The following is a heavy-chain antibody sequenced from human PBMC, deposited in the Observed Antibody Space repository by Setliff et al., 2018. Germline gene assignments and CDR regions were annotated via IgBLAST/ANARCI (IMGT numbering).Heavy chain of an antibody. CDR2: ISGSGGST. J-gene: IGHJ5*02. V-gene: IGHV3-23*01. Sequence: GSLRLSCAASGFTFSSYAMSWVHQAPGKGLEWVSAISGSGGSTYYADSVKGRFTISRDNSKNTLYLQMNSLRAEDTAVYSCAKNGFGVVALGVNNWFDPWGQGTLVTVSS. CDR1: GFTFSSYA. CDR3: AKNGFGVVALGVNNWFDP. D-gene: IGHD3-10*01.